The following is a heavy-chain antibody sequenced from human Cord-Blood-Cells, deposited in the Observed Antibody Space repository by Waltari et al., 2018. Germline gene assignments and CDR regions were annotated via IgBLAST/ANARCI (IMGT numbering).Heavy chain of an antibody. Sequence: EVQLVESGGGLVKPGGSLRLSCAASGFTFSSYSMNWVRQAPGKGLEWVSSISSSSSYIYYADSVKGRFTISRDNAKNSLYLQMNSLRAEDTAVYYCARDLDRSGYYCLDYWGQGTLVTVSS. CDR2: ISSSSSYI. V-gene: IGHV3-21*01. J-gene: IGHJ4*02. CDR1: GFTFSSYS. CDR3: ARDLDRSGYYCLDY. D-gene: IGHD3-22*01.